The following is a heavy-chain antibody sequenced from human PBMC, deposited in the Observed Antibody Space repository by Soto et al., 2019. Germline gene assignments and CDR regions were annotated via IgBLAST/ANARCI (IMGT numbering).Heavy chain of an antibody. V-gene: IGHV1-69*12. CDR3: AASPTYYYDSSGSSFDY. D-gene: IGHD3-22*01. CDR1: GGTFSSYA. CDR2: IIPIFGTA. Sequence: QVQLVQSGAEVKKPGSSVKVSCKASGGTFSSYAISWVRQAPGQGLEWMGGIIPIFGTANYAQKFQGRVTITAXXSXSXXYMELSSLRSEDTAVYYCAASPTYYYDSSGSSFDYWGQGTLVTVSS. J-gene: IGHJ4*02.